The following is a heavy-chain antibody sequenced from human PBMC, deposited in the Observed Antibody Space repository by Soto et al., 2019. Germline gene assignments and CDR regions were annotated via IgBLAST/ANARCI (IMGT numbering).Heavy chain of an antibody. CDR1: GFTFSSYG. CDR3: ARVVAPVDLESDLGY. V-gene: IGHV3-33*01. D-gene: IGHD2-15*01. J-gene: IGHJ4*02. CDR2: IWYDGSNK. Sequence: QVQLVESGGGVVQPGRSLRLSCAASGFTFSSYGMHWVRQAPGKGLEWVAVIWYDGSNKYYADSVKGRFTISRDNSKNTLYLQMNSLRAEDTAVYYCARVVAPVDLESDLGYWGQGTLVTVSS.